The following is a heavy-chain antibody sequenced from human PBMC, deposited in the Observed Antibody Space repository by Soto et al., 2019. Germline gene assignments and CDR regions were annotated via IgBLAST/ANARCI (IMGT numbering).Heavy chain of an antibody. CDR2: IYYTGST. D-gene: IGHD5-18*01. Sequence: SETLSLTCTVSSGSISSSSYFWGWIRQPPGKGLEWIGTIYYTGSTYYNPSLKSRVTISVDTSKNQFSLKLSSVTAADTAVYYCARRPYSFGFVDYWGQGTLVTVSS. V-gene: IGHV4-39*01. J-gene: IGHJ4*02. CDR3: ARRPYSFGFVDY. CDR1: SGSISSSSYF.